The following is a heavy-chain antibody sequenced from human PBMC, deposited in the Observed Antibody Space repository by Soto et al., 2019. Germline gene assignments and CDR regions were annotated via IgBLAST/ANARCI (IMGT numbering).Heavy chain of an antibody. J-gene: IGHJ4*02. Sequence: EVQLVESGGGLVQPGGSLRLTCAASGFTFRSFDFHWVRQATGKGLEWVATIGTIGDTYYPVSVKGRFTVSRENANSSVSLQMDSLRVGDPAVYFVVRGQEVGAHFFDSWGQGSPVTFAS. CDR1: GFTFRSFD. D-gene: IGHD2-15*01. CDR2: IGTIGDT. CDR3: VRGQEVGAHFFDS. V-gene: IGHV3-13*01.